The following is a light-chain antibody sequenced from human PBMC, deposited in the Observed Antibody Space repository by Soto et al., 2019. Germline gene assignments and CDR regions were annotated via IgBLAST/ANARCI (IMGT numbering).Light chain of an antibody. CDR1: SSDVGGYNY. Sequence: QSALTQPASVSGSPGQSITISCTGTSSDVGGYNYVSWYQQHSGKAPKLMIYEVSNRPSGVSNRFSGSKSGNTASLTISVLQAEDEADYYCSSYTSSSPHVVFGGGTKLTVL. CDR3: SSYTSSSPHVV. J-gene: IGLJ2*01. V-gene: IGLV2-14*01. CDR2: EVS.